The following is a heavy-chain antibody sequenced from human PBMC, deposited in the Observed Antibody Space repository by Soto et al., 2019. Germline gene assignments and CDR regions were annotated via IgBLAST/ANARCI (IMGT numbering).Heavy chain of an antibody. Sequence: PGGSLRLSCAASGFTFSSYAMHWVRQAPGKGLEWVAVISYDGSNKYYADSVKGRFTISRDNSKNTLYLQMNSLRAEDTAVYYCARSFYYDFWYFDSWGQGT. CDR1: GFTFSSYA. J-gene: IGHJ5*01. D-gene: IGHD3-3*01. CDR3: ARSFYYDFWYFDS. V-gene: IGHV3-30-3*01. CDR2: ISYDGSNK.